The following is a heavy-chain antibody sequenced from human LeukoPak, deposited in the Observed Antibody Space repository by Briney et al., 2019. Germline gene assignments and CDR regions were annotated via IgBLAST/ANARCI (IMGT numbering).Heavy chain of an antibody. Sequence: SQTLSLTCAISGDSVSSNSAAWNWIRQSPSRGLEWLGRTYYRSKWYNDYAVSVKSRITINPDTSMNQFSLQLNSVTPEDTAVYYCARVKATGTTLIWDYFGIDVWGQGTTVTVSS. CDR2: TYYRSKWYN. D-gene: IGHD1-7*01. CDR1: GDSVSSNSAA. V-gene: IGHV6-1*01. J-gene: IGHJ6*02. CDR3: ARVKATGTTLIWDYFGIDV.